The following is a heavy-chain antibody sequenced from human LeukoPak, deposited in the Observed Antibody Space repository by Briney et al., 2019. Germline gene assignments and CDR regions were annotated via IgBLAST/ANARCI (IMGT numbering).Heavy chain of an antibody. CDR1: GYTFTSYD. V-gene: IGHV1-8*03. CDR2: MNPNSGNT. D-gene: IGHD3-3*01. CDR3: ARAEIRYYDFWSGYHNWFEP. J-gene: IGHJ5*02. Sequence: ASVKVSCKASGYTFTSYDINWVRQATGQGLEWMGWMNPNSGNTGYAQKFQGRVTITRNTSISTAYMELSSLRSEDTAVYYCARAEIRYYDFWSGYHNWFEPWGQGTLVTVSS.